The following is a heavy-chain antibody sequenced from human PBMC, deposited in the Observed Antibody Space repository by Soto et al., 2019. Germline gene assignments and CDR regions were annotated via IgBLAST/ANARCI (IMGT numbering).Heavy chain of an antibody. CDR3: ARGGKMATHNWFDP. CDR1: GGSISSYY. CDR2: IYYSGST. D-gene: IGHD5-12*01. J-gene: IGHJ5*02. V-gene: IGHV4-59*01. Sequence: SETLSLTCTVSGGSISSYYWTWIRQPPGKGLEWIGYIYYSGSTYYNPSLKSRVTISVDTSKNQFSLRLNSVTAADTAVYYCARGGKMATHNWFDPWGQGTLVTVSS.